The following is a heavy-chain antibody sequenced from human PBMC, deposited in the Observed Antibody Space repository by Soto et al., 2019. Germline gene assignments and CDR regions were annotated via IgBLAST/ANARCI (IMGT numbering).Heavy chain of an antibody. V-gene: IGHV3-21*01. J-gene: IGHJ4*02. CDR1: GFTFSSYS. CDR2: ISSSSSYI. CDR3: ARDAGLAGLEWLLFYFDY. Sequence: GSLRLSWAASGFTFSSYSMNWVRQAPGKGLEWVSSISSSSSYIYYADSVKGRFTISRDNAKNSLYLQMNSLRAEDTAVYYCARDAGLAGLEWLLFYFDYWGQGTLVIVSS. D-gene: IGHD3-3*01.